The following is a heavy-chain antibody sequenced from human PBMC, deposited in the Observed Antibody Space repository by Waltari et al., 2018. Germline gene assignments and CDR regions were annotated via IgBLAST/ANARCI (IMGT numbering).Heavy chain of an antibody. Sequence: QVQLVQSGAEVKKPGSSVKVSCKASGGTFCSYAISWVRQAPGQGLEWMGGIIPILGIANYAQKFQGRVTITADESTSTAYMELSSLRSEDTAVYYCARGAGQDRTVTPPYYYMDVWGKGTTVTVSS. D-gene: IGHD4-17*01. CDR3: ARGAGQDRTVTPPYYYMDV. CDR1: GGTFCSYA. J-gene: IGHJ6*03. V-gene: IGHV1-69*04. CDR2: IIPILGIA.